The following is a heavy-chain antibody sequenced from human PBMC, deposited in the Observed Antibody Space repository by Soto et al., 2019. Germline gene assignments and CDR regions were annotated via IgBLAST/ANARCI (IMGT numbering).Heavy chain of an antibody. CDR2: ISGSGVST. D-gene: IGHD3-22*01. CDR1: GFTCSSYA. CDR3: AKDYSYDSPGYKRFDY. V-gene: IGHV3-23*01. J-gene: IGHJ4*02. Sequence: GRALRVSCAASGFTCSSYAMSWVRQAPGKGLEWVSAISGSGVSTHYADSVKGRFTISRDNSKNTLYLQMNSPRADDTAVYYCAKDYSYDSPGYKRFDYWGQGPLATVS.